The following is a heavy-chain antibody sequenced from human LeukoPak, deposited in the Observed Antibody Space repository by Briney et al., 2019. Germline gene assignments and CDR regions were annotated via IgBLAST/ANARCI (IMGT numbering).Heavy chain of an antibody. J-gene: IGHJ4*02. CDR1: GFTFSSYG. CDR2: IRYDGSNK. CDR3: ANPPRDNYDFWSGYHYDY. D-gene: IGHD3-3*01. V-gene: IGHV3-30*02. Sequence: GGSLRLSCAASGFTFSSYGMHWVHQAPGKGLEWVAFIRYDGSNKYYADSVKGRFTISRDNSKNTLYLQMNSLRAEDTAVYYCANPPRDNYDFWSGYHYDYWGQGTLVTVSS.